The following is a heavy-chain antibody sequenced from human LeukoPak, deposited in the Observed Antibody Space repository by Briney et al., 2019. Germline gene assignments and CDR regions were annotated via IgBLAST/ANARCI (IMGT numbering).Heavy chain of an antibody. CDR1: GYTFTSYG. CDR2: ISAYNGNT. Sequence: ASVKVSCKASGYTFTSYGISWVRQAPGQGLEWMGWISAYNGNTNYAQKLQGRVTMTTDTSTSTAYMELRSLRSDDTAVYYCARDSGSSGYYESFDYWGQGTLVTVSS. J-gene: IGHJ4*02. CDR3: ARDSGSSGYYESFDY. V-gene: IGHV1-18*01. D-gene: IGHD3-22*01.